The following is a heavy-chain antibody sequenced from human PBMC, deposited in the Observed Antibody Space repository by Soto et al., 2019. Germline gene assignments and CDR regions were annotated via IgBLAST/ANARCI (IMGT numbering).Heavy chain of an antibody. D-gene: IGHD3-10*01. J-gene: IGHJ6*02. V-gene: IGHV1-69*01. CDR2: IIPIFGTA. CDR1: GGTFSSYA. Sequence: QVQLVQSGAEVKKPGSSVKVSCKASGGTFSSYAISWVRQAPGQGLEWMGGIIPIFGTANYAQKFQGRVTITADEFTSTAYMELSSLRSEDTAVYYCARGNYYPHARYYGMDVWGQGTTVTVSS. CDR3: ARGNYYPHARYYGMDV.